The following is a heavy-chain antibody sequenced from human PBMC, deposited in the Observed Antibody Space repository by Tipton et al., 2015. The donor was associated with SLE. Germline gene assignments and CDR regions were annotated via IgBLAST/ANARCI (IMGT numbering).Heavy chain of an antibody. J-gene: IGHJ6*02. CDR1: GGSISSNY. CDR3: ARGLLTWRGAIVGVDV. V-gene: IGHV4-59*08. D-gene: IGHD2-21*01. CDR2: ISYGGGT. Sequence: TLSLTCSVSGGSISSNYWIWIRQPPGKGLDWIGYISYGGGTNYNPSLKSRVTISIDTAKNQFSLKLTSVTAADTAVYYCARGLLTWRGAIVGVDVWGQGTTVNVSS.